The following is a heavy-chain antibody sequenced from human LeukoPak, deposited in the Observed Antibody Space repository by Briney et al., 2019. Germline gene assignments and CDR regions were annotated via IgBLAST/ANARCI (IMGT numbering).Heavy chain of an antibody. CDR2: ISGSGGST. J-gene: IGHJ4*02. D-gene: IGHD3-22*01. CDR3: AKGTDKDDGSGYYHLKGPEYDY. V-gene: IGHV3-23*01. CDR1: GFTFSSYA. Sequence: GGSLRLSCAASGFTFSSYAMSWVRQAPGKGLEWVSAISGSGGSTYYADSVKGRFTISRDNSKNTLYLQMNSLRAEDTAVYYCAKGTDKDDGSGYYHLKGPEYDYWGQGTLVTVSS.